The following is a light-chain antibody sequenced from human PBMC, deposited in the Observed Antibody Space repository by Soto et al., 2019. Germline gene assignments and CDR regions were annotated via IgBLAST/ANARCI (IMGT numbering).Light chain of an antibody. V-gene: IGKV1-27*01. CDR1: QGISNY. J-gene: IGKJ1*01. Sequence: DIQMAQSPSSLSPSVGGRVSIPCLASQGISNYLAWYQQKPGKVPKLLIYAASTLQSGVPSRFSGSGSGTDFTLTISSLQPEDVATYYCQKYNSAPRTFDQGTKVDIK. CDR3: QKYNSAPRT. CDR2: AAS.